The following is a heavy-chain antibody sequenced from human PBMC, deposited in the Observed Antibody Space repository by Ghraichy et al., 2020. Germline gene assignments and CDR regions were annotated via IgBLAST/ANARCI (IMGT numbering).Heavy chain of an antibody. J-gene: IGHJ6*02. CDR1: GGSIRSSSYY. V-gene: IGHV4-39*01. Sequence: SQTLSLTCTVSGGSIRSSSYYWGWIRQPPGKGLEWIGSIYYSGSTYYNPSLKSRVTISVDTSKNQFSLKLSSVTAADTAVYYCAGQSRRFWIAARPGYYGMDVWGQGTTVTVSS. D-gene: IGHD6-6*01. CDR3: AGQSRRFWIAARPGYYGMDV. CDR2: IYYSGST.